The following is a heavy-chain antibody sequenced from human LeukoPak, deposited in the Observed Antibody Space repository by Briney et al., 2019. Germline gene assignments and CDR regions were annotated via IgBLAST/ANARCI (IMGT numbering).Heavy chain of an antibody. V-gene: IGHV1-8*01. Sequence: VASVKVSCKASGYTFTSYDINWVRQATGQGLEWMGWMNPNSGNTGYAQKFQGRVTMTRNTSISTAYMELSSLRSEDTAVYYCARGPAARSIYYYYGMDVWGQGTTVTVSS. CDR1: GYTFTSYD. D-gene: IGHD6-6*01. J-gene: IGHJ6*02. CDR3: ARGPAARSIYYYYGMDV. CDR2: MNPNSGNT.